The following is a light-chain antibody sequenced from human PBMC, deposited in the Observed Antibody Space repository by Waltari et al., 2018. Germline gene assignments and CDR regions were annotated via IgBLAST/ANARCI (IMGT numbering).Light chain of an antibody. CDR1: QSVSNN. Sequence: EIVMTQFPATLSVSPGERATLSCRASQSVSNNLAWYQQKPGQAPRLLIYGASTRATGIPARFSGSGSGTEFTLTISSLQSEDFAVYYCHQYNNWPITFGQGTRLEIK. V-gene: IGKV3-15*01. J-gene: IGKJ5*01. CDR2: GAS. CDR3: HQYNNWPIT.